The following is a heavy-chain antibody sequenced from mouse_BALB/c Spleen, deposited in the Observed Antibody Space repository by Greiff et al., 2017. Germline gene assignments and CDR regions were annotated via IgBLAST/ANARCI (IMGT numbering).Heavy chain of an antibody. V-gene: IGHV5-6-2*01. J-gene: IGHJ2*01. CDR3: ARHEGGGGFDY. Sequence: DVKLVESGGGLVKLGGSLKLSCAASGFTFSSYYMSWVRQTPEKRLELVAAINSNGGSTYYPDTVKGRFTISRDNAKNTLYLQMSSLKSEDTALYYWARHEGGGGFDYWGQGTTLTVSS. CDR1: GFTFSSYY. CDR2: INSNGGST.